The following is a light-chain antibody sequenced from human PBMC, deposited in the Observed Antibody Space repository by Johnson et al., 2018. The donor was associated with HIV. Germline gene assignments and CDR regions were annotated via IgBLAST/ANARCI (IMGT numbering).Light chain of an antibody. J-gene: IGLJ1*01. Sequence: QSVLTQPPSVSAAPGQKVTISCSVTSSNIGNNYVSWYQQLPGLAPKLLIYDNDKRPSGIPARFSASKSGTSATLGSTGLQKGDEADYYCGTWDSSLSAGVFGTGTWVTVL. V-gene: IGLV1-51*01. CDR2: DND. CDR3: GTWDSSLSAGV. CDR1: SSNIGNNY.